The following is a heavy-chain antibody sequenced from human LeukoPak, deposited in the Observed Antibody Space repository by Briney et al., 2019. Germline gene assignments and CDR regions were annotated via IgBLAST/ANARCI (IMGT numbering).Heavy chain of an antibody. J-gene: IGHJ5*02. CDR1: GGTFTSYD. V-gene: IGHV1-8*03. D-gene: IGHD3-22*01. CDR2: MNPNSGNT. CDR3: ARVVKRGYNWFDP. Sequence: ASVKVSCKASGGTFTSYDINWVRQATGQGLEWMGWMNPNSGNTGYAQKFQGRVTITRNTSISTAYTELSSLRSEDTAVYYCARVVKRGYNWFDPWGQGTLVTVSS.